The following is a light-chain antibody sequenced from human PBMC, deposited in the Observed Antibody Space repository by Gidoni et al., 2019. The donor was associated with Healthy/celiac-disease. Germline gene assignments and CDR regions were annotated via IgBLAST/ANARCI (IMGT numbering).Light chain of an antibody. CDR1: QSISSY. CDR2: AAS. J-gene: IGKJ1*01. CDR3: QQSYSTPRT. V-gene: IGKV1-39*01. Sequence: DIKMNQSPSSLSASVGDRVTITCRASQSISSYLNWYQQKPGKAPKLLIYAASSLQSGVQSRFSGSGSGTDFTLTISSLQPEDFATYYCQQSYSTPRTFGQGTKVEIK.